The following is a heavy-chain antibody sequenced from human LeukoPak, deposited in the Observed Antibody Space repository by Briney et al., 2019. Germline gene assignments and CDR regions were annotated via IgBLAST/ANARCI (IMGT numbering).Heavy chain of an antibody. CDR3: AKARDYYGSGSYDY. Sequence: GRSLRLSCAASGFTFSSYAMSWVRQAPGKGLEWVSAISGSSGSTYYADSVKGRFTISRDNSKNTLYLQMNSLRAEDTAVYYCAKARDYYGSGSYDYWGQGTLVTVSS. D-gene: IGHD3-10*01. CDR1: GFTFSSYA. CDR2: ISGSSGST. J-gene: IGHJ4*02. V-gene: IGHV3-23*01.